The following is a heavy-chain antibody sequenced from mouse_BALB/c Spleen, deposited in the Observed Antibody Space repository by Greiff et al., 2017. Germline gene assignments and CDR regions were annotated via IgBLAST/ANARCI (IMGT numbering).Heavy chain of an antibody. CDR2: INPSTGYT. CDR3: ARSIYYGYS. Sequence: QVQLKQSGAELAKPGASVKMSCKASGYTFTSYWMHWVKQRPGQGLEWIGYINPSTGYTEYNQKFKDKATLTADKSSSTAYMQLSSLTSEDSAVYYCARSIYYGYSWGQGTTLTVSS. J-gene: IGHJ2*01. D-gene: IGHD1-2*01. V-gene: IGHV1-4*01. CDR1: GYTFTSYW.